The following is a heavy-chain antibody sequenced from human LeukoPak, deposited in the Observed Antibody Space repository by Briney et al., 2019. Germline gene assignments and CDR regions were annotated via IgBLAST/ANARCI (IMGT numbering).Heavy chain of an antibody. Sequence: GGSLRLSCAATGFTFKNYAVSWVRQAPGKGLEWVSTFGTGADTYYAGSVEGRFIISRDNSKSTVYLQMNSLRADDTATYYCAKHVMTTPRTLDYWGQGTLVTVSS. CDR1: GFTFKNYA. CDR3: AKHVMTTPRTLDY. J-gene: IGHJ4*02. D-gene: IGHD1-1*01. CDR2: FGTGADT. V-gene: IGHV3-23*01.